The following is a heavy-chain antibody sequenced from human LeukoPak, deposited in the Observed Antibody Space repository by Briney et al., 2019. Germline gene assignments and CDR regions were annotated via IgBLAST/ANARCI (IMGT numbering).Heavy chain of an antibody. Sequence: PSETLSLTCTVSGDSISSTNYYWGWIRQPPGKGLEWIGSIYYSGSTYYNPSLKSRVTISVDTSKNQFSLKLSSVTAADTAVYYCARSTQGGITMIVVVKGAFDIWGQGTMVTVSS. CDR1: GDSISSTNYY. J-gene: IGHJ3*02. V-gene: IGHV4-39*01. D-gene: IGHD3-22*01. CDR2: IYYSGST. CDR3: ARSTQGGITMIVVVKGAFDI.